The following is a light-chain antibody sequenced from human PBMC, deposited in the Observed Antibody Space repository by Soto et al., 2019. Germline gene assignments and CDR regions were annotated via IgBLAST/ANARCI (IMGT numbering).Light chain of an antibody. CDR3: HHGYSTPLT. Sequence: DIQMTQSPSSLSASVGDRVTITCRASQSISTYLHWYQQKPGKAPNLLIYAASTLQSGVPSRFSGSGYGTDFTLTISSLQPEDFATYFCHHGYSTPLTFGGGTNVDIK. CDR2: AAS. J-gene: IGKJ4*01. V-gene: IGKV1-39*01. CDR1: QSISTY.